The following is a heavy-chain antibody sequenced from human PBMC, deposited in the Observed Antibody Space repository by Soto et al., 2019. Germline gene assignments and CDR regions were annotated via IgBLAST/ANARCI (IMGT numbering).Heavy chain of an antibody. CDR3: ARLPRHTIFGVARQVNDY. D-gene: IGHD3-3*01. V-gene: IGHV4-39*01. CDR1: GGSISSSSYY. J-gene: IGHJ4*02. Sequence: SETLSLTCTVSGGSISSSSYYWGWIRQPPGKGLEWIGSIYYSGSTYYNPSLKSRVTISVDTSKNQFSLKLSSVTAADTAVYYCARLPRHTIFGVARQVNDYWGQGTLVTVSS. CDR2: IYYSGST.